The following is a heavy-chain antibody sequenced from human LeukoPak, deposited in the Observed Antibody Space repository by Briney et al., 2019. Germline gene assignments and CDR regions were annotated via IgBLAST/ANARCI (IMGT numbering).Heavy chain of an antibody. CDR3: AKRKGSSWFNRYSFDY. J-gene: IGHJ4*02. Sequence: PGGALRLSCAASGFTFSSYAMSWVRQAPGKGLEWVSAISGSGGSTYYADSVKGRFTISRDNSKTTLYLQMNSLRAEDTAVCYCAKRKGSSWFNRYSFDYWGQGTLVTVSS. D-gene: IGHD6-13*01. CDR2: ISGSGGST. CDR1: GFTFSSYA. V-gene: IGHV3-23*01.